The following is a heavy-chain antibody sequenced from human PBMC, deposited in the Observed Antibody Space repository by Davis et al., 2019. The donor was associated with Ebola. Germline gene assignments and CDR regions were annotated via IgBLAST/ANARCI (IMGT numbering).Heavy chain of an antibody. CDR1: GYTFTDYG. Sequence: ASVKVSCKASGYTFTDYGITWVRQAPGQGLEWMGWSRPSNGNTHYAEKFQGRVTMTTDTFTTTAYMDLRSLTNDDTAIYYCVKDFWSDDPGYWGQGTLVTVSS. D-gene: IGHD3-3*01. V-gene: IGHV1-18*01. CDR2: SRPSNGNT. J-gene: IGHJ4*02. CDR3: VKDFWSDDPGY.